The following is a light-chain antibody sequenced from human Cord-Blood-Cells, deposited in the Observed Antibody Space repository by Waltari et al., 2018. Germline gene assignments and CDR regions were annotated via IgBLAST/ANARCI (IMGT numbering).Light chain of an antibody. Sequence: DIVMTQSPLSLPVTPGEPASISCRSSHSLLHSNAYNYLDWYLQKPGQSPQLLIYLGSNRASGVPDRFSGSGSGTDFTLKISRVEAEDVGVYYCMQALQTPRTFGQGTKVEIK. CDR3: MQALQTPRT. J-gene: IGKJ1*01. CDR2: LGS. V-gene: IGKV2-28*01. CDR1: HSLLHSNAYNY.